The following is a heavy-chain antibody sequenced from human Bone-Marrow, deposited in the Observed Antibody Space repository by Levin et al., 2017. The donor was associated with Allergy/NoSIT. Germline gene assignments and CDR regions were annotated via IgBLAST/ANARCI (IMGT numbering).Heavy chain of an antibody. Sequence: GGSLRLSCAASGFTFSSYEMNWVRQAPGKGLEWVSYISSSGSTIYYADSVKGRFTISRDNAKNSLYLQMNSLRAEDTAVYYCARGRTDIVVVPAAIGYWGQGTLVTVSS. J-gene: IGHJ4*02. V-gene: IGHV3-48*03. D-gene: IGHD2-2*01. CDR3: ARGRTDIVVVPAAIGY. CDR2: ISSSGSTI. CDR1: GFTFSSYE.